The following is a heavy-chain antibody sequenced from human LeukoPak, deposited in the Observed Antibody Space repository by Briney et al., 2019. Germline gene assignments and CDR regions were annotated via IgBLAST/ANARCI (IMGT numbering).Heavy chain of an antibody. D-gene: IGHD6-6*01. J-gene: IGHJ4*02. CDR2: IYYTGNT. Sequence: SETLSLTCSVSGDSIIGYYWGWIRQPPGKGLEWIGNIYYTGNTYYNSSLKSRVTISLDTSKNQFSLKVISMTAADTAAYYCASSYSSSSALQRFDYWGQGTLVTVSS. V-gene: IGHV4-39*07. CDR1: GDSIIGYY. CDR3: ASSYSSSSALQRFDY.